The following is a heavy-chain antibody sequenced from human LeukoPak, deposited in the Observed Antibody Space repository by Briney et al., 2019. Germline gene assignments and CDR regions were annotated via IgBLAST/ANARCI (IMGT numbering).Heavy chain of an antibody. J-gene: IGHJ4*02. CDR1: GGTFSSYA. CDR3: ARGDSSGYYGLY. Sequence: SVKVSGKASGGTFSSYAISWVRQAPGQGLEWMGRIIPIFGTANYAQKFQGRVTITTDESTSTAYMELSSLRSEDTAVYYCARGDSSGYYGLYWGQGTLVTVSS. CDR2: IIPIFGTA. D-gene: IGHD3-22*01. V-gene: IGHV1-69*05.